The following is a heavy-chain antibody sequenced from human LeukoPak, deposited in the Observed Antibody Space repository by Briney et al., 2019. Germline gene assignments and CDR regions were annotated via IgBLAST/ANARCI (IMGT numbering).Heavy chain of an antibody. CDR1: GFTFSSYG. Sequence: GRSLRLSCAASGFTFSSYGMHWVRQAPGKGLEWVAVIWYDGSNKYYADSVKGRLTISRDNSKNTLYLQMNSLRAEDTAVYYCAKNGDYRSYYYYYYMDVWGKGTTVTVSS. CDR3: AKNGDYRSYYYYYYMDV. V-gene: IGHV3-33*06. D-gene: IGHD4-17*01. CDR2: IWYDGSNK. J-gene: IGHJ6*03.